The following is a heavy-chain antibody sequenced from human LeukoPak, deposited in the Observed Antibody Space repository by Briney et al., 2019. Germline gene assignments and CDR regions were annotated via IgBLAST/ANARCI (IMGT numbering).Heavy chain of an antibody. J-gene: IGHJ4*02. Sequence: GGSLRLSCAASGNYWMHWVRQAPGKGLVWVSHINSDGSWTNYADSVKGRFTISKDNAKNTVYLQMNSLRAEDTAVYYCVSFYEAYWGRGTLVTVSS. V-gene: IGHV3-74*01. CDR3: VSFYEAY. CDR1: GNYW. CDR2: INSDGSWT. D-gene: IGHD2/OR15-2a*01.